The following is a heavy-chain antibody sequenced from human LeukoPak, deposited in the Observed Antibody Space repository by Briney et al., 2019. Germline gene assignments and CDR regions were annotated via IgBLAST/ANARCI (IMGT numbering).Heavy chain of an antibody. D-gene: IGHD1-1*01. J-gene: IGHJ4*02. V-gene: IGHV1-46*01. Sequence: ASVKVSCKASGYTFTSYCMHWVRQAPGQGLEWMGIINPSGGSTSYAQKFQGRVTMTRDTSTSTVYMELSSLRSEDTAVYYCARRSVGMKLERRGYFDYWGQGTLVTVSS. CDR1: GYTFTSYC. CDR3: ARRSVGMKLERRGYFDY. CDR2: INPSGGST.